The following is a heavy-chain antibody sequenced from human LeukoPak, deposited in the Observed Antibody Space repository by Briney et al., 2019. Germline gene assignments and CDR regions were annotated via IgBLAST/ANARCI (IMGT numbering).Heavy chain of an antibody. CDR1: GYTFTSYG. Sequence: ASVKVSCKASGYTFTSYGISWVRQASGQGLEWMGWISAYNGNTNYAQKLQGRVTMTTDTSTSTAYMELRSLRSDDTAVYYCARAPLWFGELYAFDIWGQGTMVTVSS. D-gene: IGHD3-10*01. CDR2: ISAYNGNT. CDR3: ARAPLWFGELYAFDI. J-gene: IGHJ3*02. V-gene: IGHV1-18*04.